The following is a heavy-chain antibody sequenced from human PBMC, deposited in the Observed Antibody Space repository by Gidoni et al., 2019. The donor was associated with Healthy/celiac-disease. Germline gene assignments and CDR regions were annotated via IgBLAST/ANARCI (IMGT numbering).Heavy chain of an antibody. Sequence: VQLVQSGAEVKKPGASVKVSCKASGYTFTSYGISWVRQAPGQGLEWMGWISAYNGNANYAQKLQGRVTMTTDTSTSTAYMELRSLRSDDTAVYYCARVTRGYCSGGSCYDYYYMDVWGKGTTVTVSS. CDR3: ARVTRGYCSGGSCYDYYYMDV. V-gene: IGHV1-18*01. CDR2: ISAYNGNA. CDR1: GYTFTSYG. J-gene: IGHJ6*03. D-gene: IGHD2-15*01.